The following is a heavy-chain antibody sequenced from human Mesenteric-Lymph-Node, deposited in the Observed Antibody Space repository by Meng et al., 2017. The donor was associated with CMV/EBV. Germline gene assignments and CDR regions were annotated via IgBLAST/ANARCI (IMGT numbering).Heavy chain of an antibody. CDR1: GFTFSNYW. CDR3: ARKMRAYCSSTSCYRRAGFDY. Sequence: GGSLRLSCAASGFTFSNYWMHWVRQAPGKGLVWVSRINTDGSSTTYADSVKGRFTISRDNAKNTLYLQMNSLRAEDTAVYYCARKMRAYCSSTSCYRRAGFDYWGQGTLVTVSS. D-gene: IGHD2-2*02. V-gene: IGHV3-74*01. CDR2: INTDGSST. J-gene: IGHJ4*02.